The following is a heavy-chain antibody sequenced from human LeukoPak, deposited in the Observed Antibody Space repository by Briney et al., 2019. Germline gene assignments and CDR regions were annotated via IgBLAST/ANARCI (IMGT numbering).Heavy chain of an antibody. Sequence: SVKVSCKASGGTFSSYAISWVRQAPGQGLEWMGRIIPIFGTANYAQKFQGRVTITTDESTSTACMELSSLRSEDTAVYYCARGDSSGYPREGFDYWGQGTLVTVSS. CDR3: ARGDSSGYPREGFDY. V-gene: IGHV1-69*05. J-gene: IGHJ4*02. D-gene: IGHD3-22*01. CDR1: GGTFSSYA. CDR2: IIPIFGTA.